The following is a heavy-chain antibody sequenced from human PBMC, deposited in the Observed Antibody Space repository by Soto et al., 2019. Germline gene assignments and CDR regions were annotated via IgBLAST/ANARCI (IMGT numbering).Heavy chain of an antibody. V-gene: IGHV3-30*18. CDR1: GFTFSSYG. D-gene: IGHD3-3*01. CDR3: AKGQVEWFYNPFDY. Sequence: GGSLRLSCAASGFTFSSYGIHWVRQAPGKGLEWVAVISHGANNKYYADSVKGRFTISRDNSRSTLYLQMSSLRPEDTAVYYCAKGQVEWFYNPFDYWGQGALVTVSS. CDR2: ISHGANNK. J-gene: IGHJ4*02.